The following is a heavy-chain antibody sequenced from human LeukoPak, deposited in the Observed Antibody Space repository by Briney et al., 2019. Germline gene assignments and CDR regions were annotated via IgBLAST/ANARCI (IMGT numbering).Heavy chain of an antibody. V-gene: IGHV3-7*01. Sequence: PGGSLRVSCKASGFTFISQWMSWVRQARGKGLEWVGNIKEDGTEKYYVDSVKGRFTISRDNAGNSLYLQMNSLRAEDTAVYFCARDRAFQYYDLLTGYYYYYGLDVWGQGTTVTVSS. CDR1: GFTFISQW. CDR2: IKEDGTEK. D-gene: IGHD3-9*01. J-gene: IGHJ6*02. CDR3: ARDRAFQYYDLLTGYYYYYGLDV.